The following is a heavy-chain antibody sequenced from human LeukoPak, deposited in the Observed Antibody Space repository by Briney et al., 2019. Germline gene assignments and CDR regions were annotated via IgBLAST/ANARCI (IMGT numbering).Heavy chain of an antibody. CDR3: ARHGSLCGSNYFDY. V-gene: IGHV4-38-2*01. J-gene: IGHJ4*02. CDR1: RYSLSSGYY. D-gene: IGHD2-2*01. Sequence: SETLSLTCAVSRYSLSSGYYWGCIRQPPGEGLWWGGSIYNSGSTYYNPPLKSRVTISVDTSKNQSSLKLTSVAAADTAVYYCARHGSLCGSNYFDYWGQGTLVTVSS. CDR2: IYNSGST.